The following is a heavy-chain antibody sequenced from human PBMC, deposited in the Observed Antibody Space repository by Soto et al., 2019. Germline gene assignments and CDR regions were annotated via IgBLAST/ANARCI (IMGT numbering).Heavy chain of an antibody. V-gene: IGHV1-2*02. CDR3: TREHGTASAFDL. Sequence: GASVKVSCKTSGYTFTGQYIHWVRQGPGQGLEWMGWINLYSGATNYAQKFQGRVTMNGDTSTSTAYMEVSRLTSDDTAVYYCTREHGTASAFDLWGQGTMVTVSS. CDR1: GYTFTGQY. CDR2: INLYSGAT. D-gene: IGHD1-1*01. J-gene: IGHJ3*01.